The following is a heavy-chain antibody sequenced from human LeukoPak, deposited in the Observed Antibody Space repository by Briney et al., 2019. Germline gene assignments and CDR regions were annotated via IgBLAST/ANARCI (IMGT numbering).Heavy chain of an antibody. CDR2: ISYDGSNK. CDR1: GFTFSSNA. Sequence: PGGSLRLSCAASGFTFSSNAMHWVRQAPGKGLEWVAVISYDGSNKYYADSVKGRFTISRDNSKNTLYLQMNSLRAEDTAVYYCASIGWGVPPQNNEDYYDSSGYYYFFDYWGQGTLVTVSS. D-gene: IGHD3-22*01. V-gene: IGHV3-30-3*01. J-gene: IGHJ4*02. CDR3: ASIGWGVPPQNNEDYYDSSGYYYFFDY.